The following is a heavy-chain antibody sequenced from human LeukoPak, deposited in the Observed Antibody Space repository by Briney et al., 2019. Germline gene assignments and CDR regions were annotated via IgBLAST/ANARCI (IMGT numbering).Heavy chain of an antibody. J-gene: IGHJ3*02. CDR2: IIPIFGTA. CDR1: GGTFSSYA. V-gene: IGHV1-69*13. Sequence: SVKVSCKASGGTFSSYAISWVRQAPGQGLGRMGGIIPIFGTANYAQKFQGRVTITADESTSTAYMELSSLRSEDTAVYYCAKDDSSGYYFYAFDIWGQGTMVTVSS. D-gene: IGHD3-22*01. CDR3: AKDDSSGYYFYAFDI.